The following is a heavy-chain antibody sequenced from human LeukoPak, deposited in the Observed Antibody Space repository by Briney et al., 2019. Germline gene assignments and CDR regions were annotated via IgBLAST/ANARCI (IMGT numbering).Heavy chain of an antibody. CDR2: IYHSGST. CDR1: GGSISSSNW. Sequence: SGTLSLTCAVSGGSISSSNWWSWVRQPPGKGLEWIGEIYHSGSTNYNPSLKSRVTISVDTSKNQFSLKLSSVTAADTAVYYCARGRFRGLQYNWFDPWGQGTLVTVSS. CDR3: ARGRFRGLQYNWFDP. V-gene: IGHV4-4*02. J-gene: IGHJ5*02. D-gene: IGHD5-24*01.